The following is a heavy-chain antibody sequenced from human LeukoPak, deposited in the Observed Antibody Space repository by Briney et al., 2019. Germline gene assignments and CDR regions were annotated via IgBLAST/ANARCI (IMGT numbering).Heavy chain of an antibody. J-gene: IGHJ4*02. CDR2: INPNSGGT. Sequence: ASVNVSCKASGYNFTGYYMHWVRQAAGQGLEGMGWINPNSGGTNYAQKFQGWVTMTRDTSISTAYMELSRLRSEDTAVYYCARGKSATIESLDYWGQGTLVTVSS. V-gene: IGHV1-2*04. D-gene: IGHD5-12*01. CDR1: GYNFTGYY. CDR3: ARGKSATIESLDY.